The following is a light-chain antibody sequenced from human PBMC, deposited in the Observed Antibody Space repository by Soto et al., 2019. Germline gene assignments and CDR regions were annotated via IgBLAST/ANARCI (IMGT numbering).Light chain of an antibody. CDR3: QSYDSSLSGYV. CDR1: SSNIGAGYD. CDR2: GNS. Sequence: QSVLTQPPSVSGAPGQRVTISCTGSSSNIGAGYDVHWYQQLPGTAPKLLIYGNSNRPSGVPDRFPGSKSGTSASLAITGLQAEDEADYYCQSYDSSLSGYVFGTGTKATVL. V-gene: IGLV1-40*01. J-gene: IGLJ1*01.